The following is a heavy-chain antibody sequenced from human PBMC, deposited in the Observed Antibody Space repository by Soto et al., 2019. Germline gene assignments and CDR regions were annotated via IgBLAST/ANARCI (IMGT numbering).Heavy chain of an antibody. CDR1: GFNFSNYY. Sequence: QLVEIGGGLVKPGESLRLSYASSGFNFSNYYMAWVRQAPGKGLEWISYISSRASYTKYADSVEGRFTVSRDNANGSLYLQMNSLRVEDTGIYYCARRQPMLFLDTWGQGTLVTVSS. CDR3: ARRQPMLFLDT. D-gene: IGHD2-2*01. CDR2: ISSRASYT. V-gene: IGHV3-11*06. J-gene: IGHJ5*02.